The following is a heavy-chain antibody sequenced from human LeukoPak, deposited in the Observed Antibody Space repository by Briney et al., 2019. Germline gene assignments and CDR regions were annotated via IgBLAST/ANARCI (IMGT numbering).Heavy chain of an antibody. J-gene: IGHJ6*03. Sequence: SETLSLTCTVSGGSISSYYWSWIRQPPGKGLEWIGYIYYSGSTNYNPSLKSRVTISVDTSKNQFSLKLSSVTAADTAVYYCARTPPPSWDYYYMDVWGKGTTVTVSS. CDR1: GGSISSYY. CDR2: IYYSGST. V-gene: IGHV4-59*01. CDR3: ARTPPPSWDYYYMDV. D-gene: IGHD3-16*01.